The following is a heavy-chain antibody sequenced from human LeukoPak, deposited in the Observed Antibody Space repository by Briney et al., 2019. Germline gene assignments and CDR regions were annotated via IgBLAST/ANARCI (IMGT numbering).Heavy chain of an antibody. CDR3: AKEYSGSFSPFPSYFDY. D-gene: IGHD1-26*01. CDR2: ISGSGAKT. J-gene: IGHJ4*02. V-gene: IGHV3-23*01. CDR1: GFTFSTYA. Sequence: PGGSLRLSCAASGFTFSTYAMNWGRQAPGKGLEWVSAISGSGAKTYYADFVKGRFTISRDNSKNTLYLQMNSLRAEDTAVYYCAKEYSGSFSPFPSYFDYWGQGTLVTVSS.